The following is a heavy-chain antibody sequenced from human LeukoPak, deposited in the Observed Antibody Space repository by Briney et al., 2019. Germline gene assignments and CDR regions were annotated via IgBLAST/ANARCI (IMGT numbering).Heavy chain of an antibody. V-gene: IGHV4-59*01. Sequence: SETLSLTCTVSGGSISSYYWSWIRQPPGKGLEWIGYIYYSGSTNYNPSLKSRVTISVDTSKNQFSLKLSSVTAADTAVYYCARALFGYNVLFGYWGQGTLVTVSS. J-gene: IGHJ4*02. D-gene: IGHD5-24*01. CDR1: GGSISSYY. CDR2: IYYSGST. CDR3: ARALFGYNVLFGY.